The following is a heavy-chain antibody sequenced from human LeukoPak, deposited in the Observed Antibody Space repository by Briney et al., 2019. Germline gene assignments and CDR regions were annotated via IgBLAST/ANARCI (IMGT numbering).Heavy chain of an antibody. V-gene: IGHV4-30-4*08. Sequence: SQTLSLTCTVSGGSISSGDYYWSWIRQPPGKGLEWIGYIYYSGSTYYNPSPKSRVTISVDTSKNQFSLKLSSVTAADTAVYYCARGPPTYAFDIWGQGTMVTVSS. CDR1: GGSISSGDYY. CDR2: IYYSGST. J-gene: IGHJ3*02. CDR3: ARGPPTYAFDI.